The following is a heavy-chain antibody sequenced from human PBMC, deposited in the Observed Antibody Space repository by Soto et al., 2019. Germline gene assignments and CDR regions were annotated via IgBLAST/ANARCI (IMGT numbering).Heavy chain of an antibody. V-gene: IGHV3-30*18. D-gene: IGHD6-13*01. CDR2: ISFDGGNK. CDR1: GFTFSTYA. CDR3: AKSTGAAVGTPDFAY. J-gene: IGHJ4*02. Sequence: QVQLVESGGGVVQPGRSLRLSCAASGFTFSTYAMHWVRQAPGKGLEWVAVISFDGGNKFYAESVKGRFTISRDNSKXTLYLQINSLKVEDTAVYYCAKSTGAAVGTPDFAYWGQGTLVTVSS.